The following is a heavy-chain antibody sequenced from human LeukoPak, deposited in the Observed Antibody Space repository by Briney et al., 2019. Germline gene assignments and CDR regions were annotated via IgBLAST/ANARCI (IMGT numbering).Heavy chain of an antibody. CDR1: GGSISTTSYY. CDR2: IYYSGST. D-gene: IGHD4-23*01. Sequence: SETLSFTCTVSGGSISTTSYYWGWIRQPPGKGLEWIGSIYYSGSTFYNPSLKSRVTISLDTSKNQYSLKLSSVTAADTAVYYCARAGGLNYYGGFSEFGYWGQGTLVTVSS. V-gene: IGHV4-39*07. J-gene: IGHJ4*02. CDR3: ARAGGLNYYGGFSEFGY.